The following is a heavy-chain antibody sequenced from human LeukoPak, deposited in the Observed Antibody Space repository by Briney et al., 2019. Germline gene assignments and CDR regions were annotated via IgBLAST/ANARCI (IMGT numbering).Heavy chain of an antibody. CDR2: IIPILGIA. D-gene: IGHD4-17*01. V-gene: IGHV1-69*04. CDR3: ARKGSMTTVTRYYYYMDV. Sequence: ASVKVSCKASGGTFSSYAISWVRQAPGQGLEWMGRIIPILGIANYAQKFQGRVTITADKSTSTAYMELSSLRSEDTAVYYCARKGSMTTVTRYYYYMDVWGKGTTVTVSS. J-gene: IGHJ6*03. CDR1: GGTFSSYA.